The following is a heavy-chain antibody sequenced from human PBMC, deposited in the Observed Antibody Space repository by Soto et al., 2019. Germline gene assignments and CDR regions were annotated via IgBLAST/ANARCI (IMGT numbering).Heavy chain of an antibody. V-gene: IGHV4-59*01. CDR3: ARDMIAHDAFDI. J-gene: IGHJ3*02. Sequence: SETLSLTCTVSGGSISSYYWSWIRQPPGKGLEWIGYIYYSGSTNYNPSLKSRVTISVDTSKNQFSLKLSSVTAADTAVYYCARDMIAHDAFDIWGQGTMVT. D-gene: IGHD3-22*01. CDR2: IYYSGST. CDR1: GGSISSYY.